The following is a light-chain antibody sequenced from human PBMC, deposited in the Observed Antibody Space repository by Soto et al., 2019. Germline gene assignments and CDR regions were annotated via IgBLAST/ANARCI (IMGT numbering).Light chain of an antibody. Sequence: DIQMTQSPSSLSASIGDRVTITCRASQNINSHLNWYQQKPGKAPKVLIYAASRLQSGVPSRFSGSGSGTEFTLTISSLEPEEFATYYCQQSHITTLFTFGKGTKLEIK. CDR3: QQSHITTLFT. CDR2: AAS. CDR1: QNINSH. J-gene: IGKJ2*01. V-gene: IGKV1-39*01.